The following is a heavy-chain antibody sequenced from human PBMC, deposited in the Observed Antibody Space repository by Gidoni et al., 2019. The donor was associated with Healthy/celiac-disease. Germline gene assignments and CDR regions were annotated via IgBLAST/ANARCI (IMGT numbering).Heavy chain of an antibody. D-gene: IGHD4-17*01. Sequence: SGFTFSRYGMHWVRQAPGKGLEWVAVVSYDGSNKYYADSVKGRFTISIDNSNHTLSLPMNSLRAEDTAVYYCAKGDYGDYVNDYWGHGTLVTVSS. CDR2: VSYDGSNK. V-gene: IGHV3-30*18. CDR3: AKGDYGDYVNDY. J-gene: IGHJ4*01. CDR1: GFTFSRYG.